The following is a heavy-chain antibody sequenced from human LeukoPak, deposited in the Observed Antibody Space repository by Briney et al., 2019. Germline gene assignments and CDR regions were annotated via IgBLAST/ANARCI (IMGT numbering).Heavy chain of an antibody. J-gene: IGHJ6*02. CDR2: INQDGSEK. V-gene: IGHV3-7*01. CDR1: GFTFSSFW. Sequence: GGSLRLSCAASGFTFSSFWMTWVRQAPGKGLEWVANINQDGSEKYYVDSVKGRFTISRDNAKTSLYLQMNSPRAEDTAVYYCARVSGYCSSTSCPIQYYYGMDVWGQGTTVTVSS. D-gene: IGHD2-2*03. CDR3: ARVSGYCSSTSCPIQYYYGMDV.